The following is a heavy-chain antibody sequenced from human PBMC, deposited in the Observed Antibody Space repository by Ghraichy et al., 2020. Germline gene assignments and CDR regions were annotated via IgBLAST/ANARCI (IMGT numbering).Heavy chain of an antibody. V-gene: IGHV3-23*01. D-gene: IGHD3-9*01. Sequence: GESLRLSCAVSGLTFRSFAFNWVRPAPGKGLEWVSVIDGGAGRTYYTDSVKGRFTMSRDNSKKTIYLQLNSLRVDDTAVYYCTKGRLPGGVDWTFDFWGQGTLVTVSS. CDR3: TKGRLPGGVDWTFDF. CDR2: IDGGAGRT. CDR1: GLTFRSFA. J-gene: IGHJ4*02.